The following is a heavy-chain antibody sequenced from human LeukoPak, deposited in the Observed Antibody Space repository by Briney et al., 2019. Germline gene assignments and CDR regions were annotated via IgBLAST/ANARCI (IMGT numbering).Heavy chain of an antibody. J-gene: IGHJ5*02. V-gene: IGHV3-23*01. CDR1: GFTFSSYG. CDR3: AKSGGVRFDP. Sequence: PGGSLRLPCAASGFTFSSYGMSWVRQAPGKGLEWVSSISGSGGYTYYADSVKGRFTISRDNSKNTLFLQMNSLRAEDTAVYYCAKSGGVRFDPWGQGTLVTVSS. CDR2: ISGSGGYT. D-gene: IGHD3-16*01.